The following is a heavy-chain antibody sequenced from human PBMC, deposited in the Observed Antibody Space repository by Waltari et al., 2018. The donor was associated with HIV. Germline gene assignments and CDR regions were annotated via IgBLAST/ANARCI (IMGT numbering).Heavy chain of an antibody. CDR1: GYSTTTGHY. CDR3: AREGRYCSGGSCPQNWFGP. V-gene: IGHV4-38-2*02. D-gene: IGHD2-15*01. J-gene: IGHJ5*02. CDR2: IFHTGRA. Sequence: QLQASGPGLVRPSATLSLICNVSGYSTTTGHYWGWIRQTPGRRLEWIGSIFHTGRAYYNPSLKGRVSLSVDTSNNHFSLTPRSVTAADTAVYFCAREGRYCSGGSCPQNWFGPWGQGTLVTVST.